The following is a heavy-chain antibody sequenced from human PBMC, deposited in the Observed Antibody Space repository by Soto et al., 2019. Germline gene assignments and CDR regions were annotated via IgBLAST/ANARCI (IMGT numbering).Heavy chain of an antibody. CDR1: GASISSSDYY. J-gene: IGHJ4*02. CDR3: ARGYDILTGPLDY. Sequence: PSETLSLTCSVSGASISSSDYYWGWIRQPPGQGLEWIGSIYGGSTYYNPSLKSRVTISVDTSKNQFSLNLNSVTAADTAVYYCARGYDILTGPLDYWGPGTLVTVSS. V-gene: IGHV4-39*01. D-gene: IGHD3-9*01. CDR2: IYGGST.